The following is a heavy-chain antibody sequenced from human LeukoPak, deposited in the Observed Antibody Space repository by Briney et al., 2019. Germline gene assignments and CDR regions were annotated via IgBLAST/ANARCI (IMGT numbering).Heavy chain of an antibody. V-gene: IGHV3-48*03. CDR3: ARGDSITMVRVARHFDY. CDR1: GFTFSSYE. D-gene: IGHD3-10*01. Sequence: GGSLRLSCAASGFTFSSYEMNWVRQAPGKGLEWVSYISSSGSTIYYADSVKGRFTISRDNAKNSLYLQMNSLRAEDTAVYYCARGDSITMVRVARHFDYWGQGTLVTVSS. J-gene: IGHJ4*02. CDR2: ISSSGSTI.